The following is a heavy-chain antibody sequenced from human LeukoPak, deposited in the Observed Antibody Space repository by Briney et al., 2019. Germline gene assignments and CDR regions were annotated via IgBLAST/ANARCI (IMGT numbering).Heavy chain of an antibody. CDR1: GYTLTELS. V-gene: IGHV1-24*01. D-gene: IGHD1-1*01. Sequence: GASVKVSCKVSGYTLTELSMHWVRQAPGKGLEWMGGFDPEDGETIYARKFQGRVTMTEDTSTDTAYMELSSLRSEDTAVYYCATWDWNDNLFDYWGQGTLVTVSS. CDR3: ATWDWNDNLFDY. CDR2: FDPEDGET. J-gene: IGHJ4*02.